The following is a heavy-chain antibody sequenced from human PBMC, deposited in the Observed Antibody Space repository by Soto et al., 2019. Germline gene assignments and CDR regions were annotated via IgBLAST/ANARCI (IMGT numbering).Heavy chain of an antibody. CDR2: INAGNGNT. CDR3: ARSVTGIAAAGFDY. CDR1: GYSFTSYA. J-gene: IGHJ4*02. D-gene: IGHD6-13*01. Sequence: ASVKGSCKAAGYSFTSYAIHWVRQAPGQRLEWMGWINAGNGNTKYSQKFQGRVTITRDTSASTAYMELSSLRSEDTAVYYCARSVTGIAAAGFDYLGQGTLVTVSS. V-gene: IGHV1-3*01.